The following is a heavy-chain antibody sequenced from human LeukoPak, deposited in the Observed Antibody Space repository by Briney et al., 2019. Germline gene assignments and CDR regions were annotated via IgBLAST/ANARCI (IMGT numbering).Heavy chain of an antibody. Sequence: ASVKVSCKASGGTFSSYAISWVRRAPGQGLEWMGRIIPILGIANYAQKFQGRVTITADKSTSTAYMELSSLRSEDTAVYYCARRQLVPGVNWFDPWGQGTLVTVSS. V-gene: IGHV1-69*04. CDR1: GGTFSSYA. CDR3: ARRQLVPGVNWFDP. D-gene: IGHD6-13*01. CDR2: IIPILGIA. J-gene: IGHJ5*02.